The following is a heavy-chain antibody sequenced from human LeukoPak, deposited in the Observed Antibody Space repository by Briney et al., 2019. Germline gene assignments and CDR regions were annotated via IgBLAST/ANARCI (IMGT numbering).Heavy chain of an antibody. V-gene: IGHV3-11*06. J-gene: IGHJ4*02. CDR1: GFTFSDYY. CDR2: ISRSSCYK. D-gene: IGHD6-19*01. CDR3: ARGWQWLVRPFDY. Sequence: PGGSLRLSCAASGFTFSDYYMSWLRQAPAKGLEWVSYISRSSCYKIYADAVKGRSTLSRDNAKNSLYLQMNSLRAEDTAVYYCARGWQWLVRPFDYWGQGTLVTASS.